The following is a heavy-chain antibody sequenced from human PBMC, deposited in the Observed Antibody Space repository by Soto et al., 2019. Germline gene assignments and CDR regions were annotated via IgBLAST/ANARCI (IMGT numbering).Heavy chain of an antibody. V-gene: IGHV1-69*13. CDR1: GGTFSSYA. D-gene: IGHD4-17*01. CDR2: IIPIFGTA. J-gene: IGHJ4*02. CDR3: AREVYGGNVYFDF. Sequence: SVKVSCKASGGTFSSYAISWVRHAPGQGLEWMGGIIPIFGTADYAQKFQGRVTITADESTSTAYMELSSLRFEDTAVYYCAREVYGGNVYFDFSGQGTLVTVSS.